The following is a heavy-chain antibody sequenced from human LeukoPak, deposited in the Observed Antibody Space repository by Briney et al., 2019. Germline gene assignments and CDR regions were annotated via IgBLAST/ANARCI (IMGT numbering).Heavy chain of an antibody. D-gene: IGHD2-15*01. J-gene: IGHJ4*02. V-gene: IGHV3-21*01. CDR3: ARDGRSYSSGGGDY. CDR1: GFTFSSYS. Sequence: PGGSLRLSCAASGFTFSSYSMNWVRQAPGKGLEWVSSISSSSSYIYYADSEKGRFTISRDNAKNSLYLQMNSLRAEDTAVYYCARDGRSYSSGGGDYWGQGTLVTVSS. CDR2: ISSSSSYI.